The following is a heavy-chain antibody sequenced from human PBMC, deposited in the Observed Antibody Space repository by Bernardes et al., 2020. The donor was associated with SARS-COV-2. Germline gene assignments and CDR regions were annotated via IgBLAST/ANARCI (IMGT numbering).Heavy chain of an antibody. Sequence: GSLSLSCAASGFTFSSYSLNWFRQAPGKGLEWFSYFSSSSSTIYYADSVKGRFTISRDNAKNSLYLQMNSLRAEDTAVYYCARGGDSGYVDYWGQGTLVTVSS. V-gene: IGHV3-48*01. CDR3: ARGGDSGYVDY. CDR1: GFTFSSYS. CDR2: FSSSSSTI. J-gene: IGHJ4*02. D-gene: IGHD5-12*01.